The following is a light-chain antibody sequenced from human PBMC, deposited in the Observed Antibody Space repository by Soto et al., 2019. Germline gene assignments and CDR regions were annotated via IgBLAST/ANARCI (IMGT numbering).Light chain of an antibody. Sequence: QAVVTQPPSASGTPGQGVTISCSGSSSNIGTNTVKWYQQVPGTAPKILIYNDVERPSGVPDRFSGSKSGTSASLAISGLQSEDESDYYCAAWDDSVWVFGGGTKLTVL. CDR2: NDV. CDR3: AAWDDSVWV. V-gene: IGLV1-44*01. CDR1: SSNIGTNT. J-gene: IGLJ3*02.